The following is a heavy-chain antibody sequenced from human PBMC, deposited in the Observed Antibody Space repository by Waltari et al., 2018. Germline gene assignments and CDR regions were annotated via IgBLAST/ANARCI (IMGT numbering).Heavy chain of an antibody. V-gene: IGHV1-8*01. CDR3: ARGVRIVGTTTGNYYFDY. D-gene: IGHD5-12*01. J-gene: IGHJ4*02. Sequence: QVQLAQSGAEVKKPGASVKVSCKASGYTFISYDIHWVRQAAAQGLEWMGWMNPNRGNTGFAQKFQGRVAMTRNTSISTAYMELSSLRSEDTAVYFCARGVRIVGTTTGNYYFDYWGQGSLVTASS. CDR1: GYTFISYD. CDR2: MNPNRGNT.